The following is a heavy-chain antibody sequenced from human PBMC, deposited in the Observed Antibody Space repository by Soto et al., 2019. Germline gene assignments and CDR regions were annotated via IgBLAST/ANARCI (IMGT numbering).Heavy chain of an antibody. D-gene: IGHD6-19*01. J-gene: IGHJ4*02. V-gene: IGHV4-30-2*01. Sequence: SETPSLNCAVSGWSTRRGGYSLGWVRQPPGKGLEWIGYIYHSGSTYYNPSLKSRVTISVDRSKNQFSLKLSSVTAADMAVYYCARQWLDSYYFDYWGQGTLVTVSS. CDR1: GWSTRRGGYS. CDR3: ARQWLDSYYFDY. CDR2: IYHSGST.